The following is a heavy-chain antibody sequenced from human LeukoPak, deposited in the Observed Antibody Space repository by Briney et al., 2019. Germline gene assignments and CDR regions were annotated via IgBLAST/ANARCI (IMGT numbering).Heavy chain of an antibody. CDR2: IYYSGST. V-gene: IGHV4-39*01. CDR1: GGSISSSSYY. D-gene: IGHD1-14*01. CDR3: ASAGSLGSGYYFDY. J-gene: IGHJ4*02. Sequence: SETLSLTCTVSGGSISSSSYYWGWIRQPPGKGLEWIGSIYYSGSTYYNPSLKSRVTISVDTSKNQFSLKLSSVTAADTAVYYCASAGSLGSGYYFDYWGQGTLVTVSS.